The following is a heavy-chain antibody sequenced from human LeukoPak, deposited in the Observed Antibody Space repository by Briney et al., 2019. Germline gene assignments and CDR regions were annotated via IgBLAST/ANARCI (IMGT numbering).Heavy chain of an antibody. D-gene: IGHD5-18*01. J-gene: IGHJ3*02. Sequence: GGSLRLSCAASGFTVISNYMNWVRQAPGKGLEWVSIIYSGGSTYYADSVKGRFTISRDNSKNTLYLQMNSLRAEDTAAYYCARSPQYSYGFAFDIWGQGTMVTVSS. CDR1: GFTVISNY. V-gene: IGHV3-53*01. CDR3: ARSPQYSYGFAFDI. CDR2: IYSGGST.